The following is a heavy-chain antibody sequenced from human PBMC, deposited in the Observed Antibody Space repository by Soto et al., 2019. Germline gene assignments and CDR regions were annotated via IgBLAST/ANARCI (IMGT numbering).Heavy chain of an antibody. CDR3: AKVPRGDYVWGSYPPLGLDV. CDR1: GFTVSGNY. J-gene: IGHJ6*02. D-gene: IGHD3-16*01. Sequence: EVQLVESGGGLIQPGGSLRLSCTASGFTVSGNYMTWVRQAPGKGLEWVSLIYSSGTTYYAESVKGRFTISRDSAKNVLYVQMNSLRAEDTAMYYCAKVPRGDYVWGSYPPLGLDVWGQGTTVTVSS. V-gene: IGHV3-53*01. CDR2: IYSSGTT.